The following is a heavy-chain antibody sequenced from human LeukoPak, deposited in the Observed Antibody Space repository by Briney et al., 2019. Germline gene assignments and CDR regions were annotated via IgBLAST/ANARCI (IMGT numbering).Heavy chain of an antibody. CDR2: ISTYNGNT. D-gene: IGHD2-15*01. CDR1: GYTFTSYG. J-gene: IGHJ6*03. V-gene: IGHV1-18*01. CDR3: ARAYCSGGSCYSVIHYYYYYMDV. Sequence: GASVKVSCKASGYTFTSYGISWVRQAPGQGLEWMGCISTYNGNTYYAQKLQGRVTITRDTSTSTAYMELRSLRSDDTAVYYCARAYCSGGSCYSVIHYYYYYMDVWGKGTTVTVSS.